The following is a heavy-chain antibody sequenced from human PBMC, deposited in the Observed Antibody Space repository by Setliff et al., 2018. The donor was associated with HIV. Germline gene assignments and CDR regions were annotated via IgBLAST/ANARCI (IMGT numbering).Heavy chain of an antibody. V-gene: IGHV4-59*12. CDR1: GDSISGYY. CDR3: AREVPLGIAGGGILGYFDS. D-gene: IGHD6-19*01. Sequence: SETLSLTCTVSGDSISGYYWSWIRQPPGKGLEYIGYMYYTGSTNYNPSLKSRVTISVDTSKNQFSLKLNSVTAADTAVYYCAREVPLGIAGGGILGYFDSWGQGTLVTVSS. CDR2: MYYTGST. J-gene: IGHJ4*02.